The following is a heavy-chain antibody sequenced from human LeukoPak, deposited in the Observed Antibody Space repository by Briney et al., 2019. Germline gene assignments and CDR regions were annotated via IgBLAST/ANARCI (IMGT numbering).Heavy chain of an antibody. J-gene: IGHJ5*02. Sequence: TSETLSLTCAVSGYSISSGHYWGWIRQPPGKGLEWIGNIFHSGSSYYNPSLKSRVTISVDTSKNQFSLKLSSVTAADTAVYYCARGRLYDYVWGSYRYYWFDPWGQGTLVTVSS. D-gene: IGHD3-16*02. CDR2: IFHSGSS. CDR1: GYSISSGHY. CDR3: ARGRLYDYVWGSYRYYWFDP. V-gene: IGHV4-38-2*01.